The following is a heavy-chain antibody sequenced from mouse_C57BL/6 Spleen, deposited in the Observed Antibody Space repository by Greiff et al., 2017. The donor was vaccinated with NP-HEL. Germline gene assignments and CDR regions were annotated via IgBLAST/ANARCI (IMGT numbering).Heavy chain of an antibody. CDR1: GYTFTSYW. CDR3: ARSGNWLDY. CDR2: IYPSDSET. D-gene: IGHD4-1*01. Sequence: QVQLQHPGAELVRPGSSVKLSCKASGYTFTSYWMDWVKQRPGQGLEWIGNIYPSDSETHYNQKFKDKATLTVDKSSSTAYMQLSSLTSEDSAVYYCARSGNWLDYWGQGTTLTVSS. V-gene: IGHV1-61*01. J-gene: IGHJ2*01.